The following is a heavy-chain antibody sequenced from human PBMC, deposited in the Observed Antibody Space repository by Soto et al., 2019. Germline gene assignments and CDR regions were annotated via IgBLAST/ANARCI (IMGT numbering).Heavy chain of an antibody. CDR1: GGSISSGDYY. Sequence: PSETLSLTCTVSGGSISSGDYYWSWIRQSPGRGLEWIGHIYDGGSTYSNPSLRSRVTISVDTSKTQFSLDLSSVTPADTAVYYCARGATKPYYFTYWGQGTLVTVSS. CDR3: ARGATKPYYFTY. D-gene: IGHD2-8*01. V-gene: IGHV4-30-4*01. CDR2: IYDGGST. J-gene: IGHJ4*02.